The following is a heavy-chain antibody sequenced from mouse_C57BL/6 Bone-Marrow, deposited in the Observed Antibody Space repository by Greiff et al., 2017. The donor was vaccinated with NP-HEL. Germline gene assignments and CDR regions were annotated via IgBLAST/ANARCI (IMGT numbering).Heavy chain of an antibody. CDR2: IYPGDGDT. CDR3: ARFPHYYGSSYAMDY. J-gene: IGHJ4*01. Sequence: VQLQESGPELVKPGASVKISCKASGYAFSSSWMNWVKQRPGKGLEWIGRIYPGDGDTNYNGKFQGKATLTADKTSSTAYMQLSSLTSEDSAVYFCARFPHYYGSSYAMDYWGQGTSVTVSS. V-gene: IGHV1-82*01. D-gene: IGHD1-1*01. CDR1: GYAFSSSW.